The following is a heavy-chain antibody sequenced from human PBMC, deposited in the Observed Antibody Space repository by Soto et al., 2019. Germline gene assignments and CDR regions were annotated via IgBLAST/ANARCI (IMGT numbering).Heavy chain of an antibody. CDR2: HYYSGIT. CDR3: GRAGERYGDYGYFDC. D-gene: IGHD4-17*01. V-gene: IGHV4-59*01. Sequence: SETLSLIPTVSGGSIGRYYRSWIRQPPGKGLEWIGYHYYSGITNYNPSLKSRVTISIDTSMNQFSLNLSSVTAADTAVYYCGRAGERYGDYGYFDCRGQGTLVNDSS. J-gene: IGHJ4*02. CDR1: GGSIGRYY.